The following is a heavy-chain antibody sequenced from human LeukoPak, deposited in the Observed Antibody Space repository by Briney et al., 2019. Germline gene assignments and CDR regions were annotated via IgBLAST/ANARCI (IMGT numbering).Heavy chain of an antibody. CDR2: IGRSGTTI. CDR1: GFTFSDYT. J-gene: IGHJ4*02. CDR3: AKEAYGTAAGLFDS. D-gene: IGHD6-13*01. V-gene: IGHV3-48*01. Sequence: GGSLRLSCAASGFTFSDYTMNWVRQAPGKGLEWVSFIGRSGTTIYYADSVKGRFTCSRDNSKNTLYLQMNSLRAEDTAVYYCAKEAYGTAAGLFDSGARETLFTAS.